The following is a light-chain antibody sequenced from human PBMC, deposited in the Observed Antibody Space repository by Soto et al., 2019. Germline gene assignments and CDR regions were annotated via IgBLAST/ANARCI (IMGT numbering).Light chain of an antibody. Sequence: QSVLTQPASVSGSPGQSITISCAGSNSDVGAYNYVSWYQQHPGKAPKLIIFDVSNRPSGVSDRFSASKSGNTASLTISGLQAEDEADYYCSSFTTSTTLVFGGGTKLNVL. CDR3: SSFTTSTTLV. CDR1: NSDVGAYNY. V-gene: IGLV2-14*03. J-gene: IGLJ3*02. CDR2: DVS.